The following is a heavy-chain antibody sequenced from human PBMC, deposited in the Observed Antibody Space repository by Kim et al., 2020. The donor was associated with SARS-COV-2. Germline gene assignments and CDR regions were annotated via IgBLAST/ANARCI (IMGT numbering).Heavy chain of an antibody. D-gene: IGHD6-19*01. CDR3: ARHSSNKRSSSSAWYVDS. J-gene: IGHJ4*02. CDR2: IFYSGTT. V-gene: IGHV4-39*01. Sequence: SETLSLTCTVSGGSITNSNYYWGWIRQSPGKGLEWIASIFYSGTTYHNPSLKSRVSISVDTSKNQFFLNLSSMTAADTAVFFCARHSSNKRSSSSAWYVDSWGRGTLVTVSP. CDR1: GGSITNSNYY.